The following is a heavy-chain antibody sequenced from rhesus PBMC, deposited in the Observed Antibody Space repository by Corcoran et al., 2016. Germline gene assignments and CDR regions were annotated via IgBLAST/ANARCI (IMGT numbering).Heavy chain of an antibody. Sequence: VQLVQSGAEVKRHGESLRFSCKPSGSSFPHYLIRGVRQMPGKGLEWMGMIYPGDSDTRYSPSLQGQVTISADKSISTAYLQWTSLKASDTATYYCAKDLNSGYSSFFFDYWGQGLLVTVSS. V-gene: IGHV5-2*01. CDR2: IYPGDSDT. CDR3: AKDLNSGYSSFFFDY. CDR1: GSSFPHYL. J-gene: IGHJ4*01. D-gene: IGHD5-24*01.